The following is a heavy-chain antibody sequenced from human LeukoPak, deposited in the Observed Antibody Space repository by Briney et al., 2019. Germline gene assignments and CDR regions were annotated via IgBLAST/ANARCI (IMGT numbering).Heavy chain of an antibody. CDR1: GFALSMYT. CDR3: ARVAAPRSNDY. V-gene: IGHV3-30-3*01. J-gene: IGHJ4*02. D-gene: IGHD6-13*01. Sequence: GGSLRLSCVASGFALSMYTLHWVRQAPGKGLECVAVASYDGDNKYYADSVKGRFTISRDNSKNTLYLQMNSLKTEDTAVYFCARVAAPRSNDYWGQGTLVTVSS. CDR2: ASYDGDNK.